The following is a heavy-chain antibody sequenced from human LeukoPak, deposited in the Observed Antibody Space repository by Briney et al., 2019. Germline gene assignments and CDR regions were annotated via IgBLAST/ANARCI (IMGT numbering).Heavy chain of an antibody. CDR3: ARLSGSYYFDY. D-gene: IGHD1-26*01. Sequence: ASVKVSCKTSGYTFTGYYMHWVRQAPGQGLEWMGWINPNSGGTDYAQKFQGRVTMTRDTSISTAYMELSRLRSDDTAVYYCARLSGSYYFDYWGQGTLVTVSS. V-gene: IGHV1-2*02. CDR1: GYTFTGYY. CDR2: INPNSGGT. J-gene: IGHJ4*02.